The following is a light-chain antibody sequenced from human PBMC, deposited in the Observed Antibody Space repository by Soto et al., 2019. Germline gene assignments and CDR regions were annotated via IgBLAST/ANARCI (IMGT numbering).Light chain of an antibody. CDR3: MQAIQTPGT. Sequence: DIVMTQSPLSLPVTPGEPASISCRSSQSLLHSNGYNYLDWYLQKPGQSPQLLIYLGSNRASGVPDRLSGSGSGTDFTLKISRVEAEDVGVYYCMQAIQTPGTLGPGNKVDIK. V-gene: IGKV2-28*01. CDR1: QSLLHSNGYNY. CDR2: LGS. J-gene: IGKJ3*01.